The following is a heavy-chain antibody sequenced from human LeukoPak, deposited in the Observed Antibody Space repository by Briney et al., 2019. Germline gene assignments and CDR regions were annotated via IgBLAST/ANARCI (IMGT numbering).Heavy chain of an antibody. CDR2: IYSGGST. V-gene: IGHV3-53*01. CDR1: GFTVSSNY. Sequence: GGSLRLSCVASGFTVSSNYMSWVRQAPGKGLEWVSVIYSGGSTYYADSVKGRFTISRDNSKNTLYLQMNSLRAEDTAVYYCARDNYGDRQALDYWGQGTLVTVSS. J-gene: IGHJ4*02. CDR3: ARDNYGDRQALDY. D-gene: IGHD4-17*01.